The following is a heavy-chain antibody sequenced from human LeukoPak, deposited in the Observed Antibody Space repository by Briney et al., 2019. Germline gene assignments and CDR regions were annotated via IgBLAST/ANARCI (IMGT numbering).Heavy chain of an antibody. J-gene: IGHJ4*02. V-gene: IGHV3-23*01. CDR1: GFTFSLYG. D-gene: IGHD3-16*01. Sequence: GGTLRLSCAASGFTFSLYGMSWVRQAPGKGLEWVAGIGGSGGGAYYAEALTGRSTISRDNSKNTVYLQMNDLRVEDTAIYYCAKGGLRGGTYNDDFWGQGTLVTVSS. CDR3: AKGGLRGGTYNDDF. CDR2: IGGSGGGA.